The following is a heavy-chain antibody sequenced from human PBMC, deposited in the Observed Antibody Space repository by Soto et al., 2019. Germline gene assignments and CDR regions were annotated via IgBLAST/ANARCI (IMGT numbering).Heavy chain of an antibody. V-gene: IGHV4-4*02. CDR3: ARGGHDFWRAYSGSLSQSYGLDV. J-gene: IGHJ6*02. CDR1: GGFMNTYNW. Sequence: PSETLSLTCTISGGFMNTYNWWSWARQSPGKGLEWIGEIYHNEKTNYNPSLKSRVTISVDKSKNRFSLMLTSVTAADTAVYYCARGGHDFWRAYSGSLSQSYGLDVWGQGTTVTVSS. CDR2: IYHNEKT. D-gene: IGHD3-3*01.